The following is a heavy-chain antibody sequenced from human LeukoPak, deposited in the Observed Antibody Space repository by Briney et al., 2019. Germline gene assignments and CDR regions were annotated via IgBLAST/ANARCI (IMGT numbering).Heavy chain of an antibody. CDR3: AKDIGGSGAY. D-gene: IGHD3-16*01. CDR1: GFTFSSYA. CDR2: VGGSGGDT. Sequence: GGSLRLSCAASGFTFSSYAMSWVRQAPGKGLEWVSAVGGSGGDTYSADSVQGRFTISRDNSKNTVYLQMNSLRAEDTAIYYCAKDIGGSGAYWGQGTLVTVSS. V-gene: IGHV3-23*01. J-gene: IGHJ4*02.